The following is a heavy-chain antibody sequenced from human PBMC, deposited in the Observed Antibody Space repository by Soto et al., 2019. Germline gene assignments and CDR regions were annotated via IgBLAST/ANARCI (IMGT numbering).Heavy chain of an antibody. V-gene: IGHV3-23*01. Sequence: GGPLRLSCAASGFTFSSYAMSWVRQAPGKGLEWVSAISGSGGSTYYADSVKGRFTISRDNSKNTLYLQMNSLRAEDTAVYYCAKGGDFWSGYYTRGFDYWGQGTLVTVSS. CDR2: ISGSGGST. D-gene: IGHD3-3*01. CDR3: AKGGDFWSGYYTRGFDY. CDR1: GFTFSSYA. J-gene: IGHJ4*02.